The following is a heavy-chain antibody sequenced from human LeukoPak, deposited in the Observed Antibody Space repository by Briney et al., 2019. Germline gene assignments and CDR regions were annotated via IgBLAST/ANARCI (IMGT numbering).Heavy chain of an antibody. V-gene: IGHV1-69*13. Sequence: SLKVSCKASGGTFSSYAISWVRQAPGQGLEWMGGIFPIFGTANYAQKFQGRVTITADESTSTAYMELSSLRSEDAAVYYCARGKAGLGYCSGGSCYSDYYYYYMDVWGKGTTVTVSS. D-gene: IGHD2-15*01. CDR3: ARGKAGLGYCSGGSCYSDYYYYYMDV. J-gene: IGHJ6*03. CDR2: IFPIFGTA. CDR1: GGTFSSYA.